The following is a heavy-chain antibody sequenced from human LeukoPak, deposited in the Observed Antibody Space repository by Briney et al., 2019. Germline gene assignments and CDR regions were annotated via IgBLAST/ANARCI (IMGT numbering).Heavy chain of an antibody. V-gene: IGHV3-66*04. CDR3: ARRWSLDL. J-gene: IGHJ2*01. CDR1: GFSVSGNY. CDR2: VYPNGRT. Sequence: GGSLRVSCSASGFSVSGNYMNWVRQAPGQGPEWVSVVYPNGRTYYADSEKDRFTVARDNFRNTLYLQMDSLRVEDTALYYCARRWSLDLWGRGTLVTVSS.